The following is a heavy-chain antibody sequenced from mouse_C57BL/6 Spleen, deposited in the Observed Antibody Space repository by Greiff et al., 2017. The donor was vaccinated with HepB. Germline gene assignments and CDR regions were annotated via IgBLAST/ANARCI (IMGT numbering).Heavy chain of an antibody. J-gene: IGHJ2*01. CDR1: GFNIKDYY. D-gene: IGHD1-1*01. Sequence: VQLQQSGAELVKPGASVKLSCTASGFNIKDYYMHWVKQRTEQGLEWIGRIDPEDGETKYAPKFQGKATITADTSSNTAYLQLSSLTSEDTAVYYCARTVEYYFDYWGQGTTLTVSS. CDR2: IDPEDGET. CDR3: ARTVEYYFDY. V-gene: IGHV14-2*01.